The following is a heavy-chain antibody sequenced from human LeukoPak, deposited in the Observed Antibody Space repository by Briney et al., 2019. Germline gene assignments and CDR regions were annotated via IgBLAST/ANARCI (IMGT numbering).Heavy chain of an antibody. J-gene: IGHJ4*02. V-gene: IGHV3-23*01. CDR3: AKGKGGIAARTPPIDY. CDR2: ISGSGGST. Sequence: GGSLRLSCAASGFTFSSYAMSWVRQAPGKGLEWVSAISGSGGSTYYADSVKGRFTISRDNSKNTLYLQMNSLRAEDTAVYYCAKGKGGIAARTPPIDYWGQGTLVTVSS. D-gene: IGHD6-6*01. CDR1: GFTFSSYA.